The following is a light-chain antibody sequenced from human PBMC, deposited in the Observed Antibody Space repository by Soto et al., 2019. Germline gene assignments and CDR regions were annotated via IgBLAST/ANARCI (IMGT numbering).Light chain of an antibody. CDR3: CSYAGSYTLV. V-gene: IGLV2-11*02. CDR1: SSDVGGYNY. Sequence: QSALTQPRSVSGSPGQSVTISCTGTSSDVGGYNYVSWYQQHPGKAPKLMIYDVSKRPSGVPDRFSGSKSVNTASLTIAGLQAEDEADYYCCSYAGSYTLVLGGGTKLTVL. J-gene: IGLJ2*01. CDR2: DVS.